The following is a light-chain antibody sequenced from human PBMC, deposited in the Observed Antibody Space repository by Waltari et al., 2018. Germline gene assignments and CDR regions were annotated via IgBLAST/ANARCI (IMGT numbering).Light chain of an antibody. CDR3: AAWDDSLSGRV. V-gene: IGLV1-47*01. Sequence: QSVFTQPPSASGTPGQRATTPCSGSRSNAGTNYAYWYQQLPGTAPKLLIYRNNQRPSGVPDRFSGSKSGTSASLAINGLRSEEEADYYCAAWDDSLSGRVFGGGTKVTVL. CDR2: RNN. CDR1: RSNAGTNY. J-gene: IGLJ3*02.